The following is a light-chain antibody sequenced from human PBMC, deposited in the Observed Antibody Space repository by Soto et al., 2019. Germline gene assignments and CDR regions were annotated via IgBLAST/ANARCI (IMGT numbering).Light chain of an antibody. Sequence: QSALTQPASVSGSPGQSITISCTGTSTEVGGYNSVSWYQQHPGKAPKLIIYEVNNRPSGVSNRFSGSKSGNTASLAISGLQAEDEADYYGNSYTSSTTCVFGTGTKLTVL. CDR3: NSYTSSTTCV. CDR2: EVN. J-gene: IGLJ1*01. V-gene: IGLV2-14*01. CDR1: STEVGGYNS.